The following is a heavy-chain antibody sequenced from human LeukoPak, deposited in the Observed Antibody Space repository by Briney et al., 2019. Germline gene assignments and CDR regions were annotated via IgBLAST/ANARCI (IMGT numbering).Heavy chain of an antibody. V-gene: IGHV4-4*02. CDR2: IYHTGST. J-gene: IGHJ3*02. CDR1: GGSISSSNW. D-gene: IGHD2-2*01. Sequence: SETLSLTCAVSGGSISSSNWWSGVRQPPGEGLEWIGEIYHTGSTNYNPSLKSRVSISVDKSKNQFSLKLSSVTAADTAVYYCARESLVAAATGAFDIWGQGTMVTVSS. CDR3: ARESLVAAATGAFDI.